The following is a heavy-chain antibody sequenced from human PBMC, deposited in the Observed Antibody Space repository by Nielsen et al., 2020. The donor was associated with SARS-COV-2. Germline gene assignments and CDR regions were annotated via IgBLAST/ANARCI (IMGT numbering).Heavy chain of an antibody. CDR2: IKPNSGYT. Sequence: ASVKVSCKASGYTFTSYGISWVRQATGQGLEWMGYIKPNSGYTGQAQKFQGRLTLTRDTSISTAYMELSSLTSEDTAIYYCARELRSDDSWGQGTLVTVSS. CDR1: GYTFTSYG. V-gene: IGHV1-8*02. D-gene: IGHD7-27*01. CDR3: ARELRSDDS. J-gene: IGHJ4*02.